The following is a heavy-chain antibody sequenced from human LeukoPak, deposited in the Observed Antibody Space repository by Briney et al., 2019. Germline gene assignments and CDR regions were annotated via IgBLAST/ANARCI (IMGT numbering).Heavy chain of an antibody. Sequence: ASVKVSCKASGYTLTGYSMHWVRQAPGQGLKWMGRINPNSGVTNYAQKFQGRVTMTRDTSINTAYMELNRLRSDDTAMYYCARDLDGSRFDYWGQGTLVTVSS. D-gene: IGHD1-26*01. V-gene: IGHV1-2*06. CDR3: ARDLDGSRFDY. CDR2: INPNSGVT. J-gene: IGHJ4*02. CDR1: GYTLTGYS.